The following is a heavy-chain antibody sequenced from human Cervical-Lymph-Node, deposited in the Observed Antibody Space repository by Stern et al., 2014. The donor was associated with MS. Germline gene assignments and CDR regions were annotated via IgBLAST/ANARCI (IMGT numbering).Heavy chain of an antibody. D-gene: IGHD1-26*01. V-gene: IGHV1-69*18. J-gene: IGHJ4*02. CDR3: AREGIPGAGGTFDN. CDR1: GGTFSSYT. CDR2: IIPIFATT. Sequence: QVQLVQSGAEVKKPGSSVKVSCKVSGGTFSSYTLNWVRQAPGQGLEWMGRIIPIFATTNYAQTFQGKVTITADGSTSTAYMEVSSLRSEDTAVYYCAREGIPGAGGTFDNWGQGTLVIVSS.